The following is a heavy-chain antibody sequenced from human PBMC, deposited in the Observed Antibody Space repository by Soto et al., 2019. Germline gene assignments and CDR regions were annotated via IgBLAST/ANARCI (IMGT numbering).Heavy chain of an antibody. CDR3: AKFYGGNSAHTYTIDP. Sequence: EVQLLESGGGLVQPGGSLRLSCAASGFTFSSYAMSWVRQAPGKGLEWVSTISSSGGSTHYADSVKGRFTISRDNSKSTLYLQMNSLRAEDRAVYYCAKFYGGNSAHTYTIDPWGQGTLVTVSS. CDR1: GFTFSSYA. J-gene: IGHJ5*02. D-gene: IGHD2-21*02. CDR2: ISSSGGST. V-gene: IGHV3-23*01.